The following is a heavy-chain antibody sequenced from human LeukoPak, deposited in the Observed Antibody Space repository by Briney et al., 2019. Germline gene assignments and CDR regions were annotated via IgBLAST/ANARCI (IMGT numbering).Heavy chain of an antibody. CDR1: GGTFSSYA. J-gene: IGHJ3*02. CDR3: ASHDYGDHVGAFDI. D-gene: IGHD4-17*01. CDR2: IIPIFGTA. V-gene: IGHV1-69*05. Sequence: GSSVKVSCKPSGGTFSSYAISWVRQAPGQGLEWMGGIIPIFGTANYAQKFQGRVTITTDESTSTAYMELSSLRSEDTAVYYCASHDYGDHVGAFDIWGQGTMVTVSS.